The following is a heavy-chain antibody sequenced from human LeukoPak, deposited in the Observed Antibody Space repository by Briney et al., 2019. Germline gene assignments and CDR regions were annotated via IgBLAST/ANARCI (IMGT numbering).Heavy chain of an antibody. D-gene: IGHD3-10*01. J-gene: IGHJ4*02. CDR1: GGSFSGYY. CDR2: INHIGST. Sequence: SETLSLTCAVYGGSFSGYYWSWIRQPPGKGLEWIGEINHIGSTNYNPSLKSRVTISVDTSKNQFSLKLSSVTAADTAVYYCASSSITMVRGVKDYWGQGTLVTVSS. V-gene: IGHV4-34*01. CDR3: ASSSITMVRGVKDY.